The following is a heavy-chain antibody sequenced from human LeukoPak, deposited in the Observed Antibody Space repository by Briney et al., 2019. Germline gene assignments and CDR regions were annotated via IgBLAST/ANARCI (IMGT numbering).Heavy chain of an antibody. D-gene: IGHD2-21*02. J-gene: IGHJ5*02. CDR2: INWNGGST. V-gene: IGHV3-20*01. CDR1: GFTFDDYG. Sequence: GGSLRLSCAASGFTFDDYGMSWVRQAPGKGLEWVSGINWNGGSTGYADSVKGRFTISRDNAKNSLYLQMNSLRAEDTALYHCARAGHGFVTALPGGGWFDPWSQGTLVTVSS. CDR3: ARAGHGFVTALPGGGWFDP.